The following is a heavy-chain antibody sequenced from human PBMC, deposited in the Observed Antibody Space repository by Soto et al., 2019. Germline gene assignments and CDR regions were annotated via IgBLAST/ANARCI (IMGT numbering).Heavy chain of an antibody. V-gene: IGHV1-18*01. CDR1: GYSFTSTG. CDR2: TSTFNGEA. Sequence: ASVKVSCKASGYSFTSTGISWVRQAPGQGPEWMGWTSTFNGEAKYAQKLQGRVTMTTDTSTTTAYVELRSLTSDDTAVYYCARDLDGSGSYFTDYWGQGTLVTVS. D-gene: IGHD3-10*01. J-gene: IGHJ4*02. CDR3: ARDLDGSGSYFTDY.